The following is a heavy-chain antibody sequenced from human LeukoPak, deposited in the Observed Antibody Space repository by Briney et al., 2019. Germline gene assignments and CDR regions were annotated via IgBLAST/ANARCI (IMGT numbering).Heavy chain of an antibody. Sequence: GGSLRLSCAASGFTFDDYTMHWVRQAPGKGLEWVSPISWDGGSTYYADSVKGRFTISRDNAKNSLYLQMNSLRAEDTAVYYCARGTMFPYYFDYWGQGTLVTVSS. V-gene: IGHV3-43*01. J-gene: IGHJ4*02. CDR1: GFTFDDYT. D-gene: IGHD3-10*02. CDR3: ARGTMFPYYFDY. CDR2: ISWDGGST.